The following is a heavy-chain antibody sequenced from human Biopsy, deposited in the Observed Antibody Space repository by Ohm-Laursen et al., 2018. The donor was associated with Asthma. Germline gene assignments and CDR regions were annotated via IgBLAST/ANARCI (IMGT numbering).Heavy chain of an antibody. J-gene: IGHJ3*02. CDR2: ISYDGSNK. D-gene: IGHD1-1*01. CDR1: GFTFSSYG. Sequence: SLRLSCTASGFTFSSYGMHWVRQAPGKGLEWVAVISYDGSNKHYADSVKGRFTISRDNSKNTLYLQMNSLRAEDTAVYYCAKESGSNYAFDIWGQGTMVTVSS. V-gene: IGHV3-30*18. CDR3: AKESGSNYAFDI.